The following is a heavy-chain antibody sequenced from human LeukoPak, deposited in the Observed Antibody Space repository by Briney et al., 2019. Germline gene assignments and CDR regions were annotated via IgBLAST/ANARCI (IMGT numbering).Heavy chain of an antibody. CDR1: GFTFSSYG. CDR2: ISGSGGYT. CDR3: AKGAYSGSYYAAFDY. J-gene: IGHJ4*02. Sequence: GGSLRLSCAASGFTFSSYGMSWVRQAPGKGLEWVSAISGSGGYTYYADSVKGRFTISRDNSKNTLYLQMNSLRAEDTAVYYCAKGAYSGSYYAAFDYWGQGTLVTVSS. D-gene: IGHD1-26*01. V-gene: IGHV3-23*01.